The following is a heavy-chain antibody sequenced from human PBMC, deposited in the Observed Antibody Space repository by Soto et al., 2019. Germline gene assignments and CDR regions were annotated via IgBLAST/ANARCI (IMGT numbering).Heavy chain of an antibody. V-gene: IGHV1-18*01. J-gene: IGHJ5*02. D-gene: IGHD5-12*01. CDR2: ISAYNGNT. Sequence: ASVKVSCKAAGYGFTSYGISWVRQAPGQGLEWMGWISAYNGNTNYAQKLQGRVTMTTDTSTSTAYMELRSLRSDDTAVYYCARDMVATNNWFDPWGQGTLVTVSS. CDR1: GYGFTSYG. CDR3: ARDMVATNNWFDP.